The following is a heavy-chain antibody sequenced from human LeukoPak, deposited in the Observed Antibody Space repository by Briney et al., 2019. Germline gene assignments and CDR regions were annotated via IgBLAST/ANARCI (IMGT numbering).Heavy chain of an antibody. D-gene: IGHD4-11*01. CDR1: GFTFSSYA. CDR3: AKDQAFSNYYFDF. J-gene: IGHJ4*02. CDR2: ISGSGGST. V-gene: IGHV3-23*01. Sequence: GGSLRLSCAASGFTFSSYAMSWVRQAPGKGLEWVSDISGSGGSTYYADSVKGRFTISRDNSKNTLYLQMNSLRAEDTAVYYCAKDQAFSNYYFDFWGQGTLVTVSS.